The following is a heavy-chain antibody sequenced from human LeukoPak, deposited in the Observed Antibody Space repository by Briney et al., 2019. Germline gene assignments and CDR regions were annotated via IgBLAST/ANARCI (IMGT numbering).Heavy chain of an antibody. D-gene: IGHD2-15*01. V-gene: IGHV4-39*01. CDR2: IYYSGST. CDR1: GGPISSSSYY. CDR3: ARGGGALYCSGGSCYQYYFDY. Sequence: SETLSLTCTVSGGPISSSSYYWGWIRQPPGKGLEWIGSIYYSGSTYYNPSLKSRVTISVDTSKNQFSLKLSSVTAADTAVYYCARGGGALYCSGGSCYQYYFDYWGQGTLVTVSS. J-gene: IGHJ4*02.